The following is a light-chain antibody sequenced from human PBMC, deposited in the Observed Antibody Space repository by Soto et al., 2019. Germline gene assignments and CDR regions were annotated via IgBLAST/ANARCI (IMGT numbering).Light chain of an antibody. Sequence: EIVMTQSPATLSVSPGERATLSCRASQSVRNNLAWYQQKPGLAPRLLISAASTRATGIPARFSGNGSETEFTLIIDNLQSEDFAVYYCHQRTDWPPETFGQGTKVDIK. CDR3: HQRTDWPPET. V-gene: IGKV3-15*01. CDR1: QSVRNN. J-gene: IGKJ1*01. CDR2: AAS.